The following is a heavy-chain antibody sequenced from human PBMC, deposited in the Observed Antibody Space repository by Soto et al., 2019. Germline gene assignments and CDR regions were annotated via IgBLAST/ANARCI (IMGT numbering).Heavy chain of an antibody. V-gene: IGHV4-31*03. D-gene: IGHD3-22*01. Sequence: QVQLQESGPGLVKPSQTLSLTCTVSGGSISSGGYYWSWIRQHPGKGPEWIGYIYYSGSTYYNPALKSRVTISVDTSKNQFSLKLSSVTAADTAVYYCARGSYYDSSGYYGPWGQGTLVTVSS. J-gene: IGHJ5*02. CDR2: IYYSGST. CDR1: GGSISSGGYY. CDR3: ARGSYYDSSGYYGP.